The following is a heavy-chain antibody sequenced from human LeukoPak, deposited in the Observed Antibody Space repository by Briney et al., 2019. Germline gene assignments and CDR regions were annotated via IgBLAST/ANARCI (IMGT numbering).Heavy chain of an antibody. Sequence: PGGSLRLSCAASGFTFSSYAMSWVRQAPGKGLEWFSSISGSGGSKYFADSVTGRFTISRDISMNTLYLQMNSLRAEDTAVYYCAKAGGFCSGTSCPTDSWGQGTLVTVSS. CDR2: ISGSGGSK. J-gene: IGHJ4*02. CDR3: AKAGGFCSGTSCPTDS. CDR1: GFTFSSYA. V-gene: IGHV3-23*01. D-gene: IGHD2-2*01.